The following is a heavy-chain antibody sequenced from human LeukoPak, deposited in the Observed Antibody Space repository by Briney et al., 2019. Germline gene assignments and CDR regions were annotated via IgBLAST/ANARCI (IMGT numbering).Heavy chain of an antibody. CDR2: ISSSSSTI. D-gene: IGHD2-15*01. J-gene: IGHJ4*02. CDR3: ARDSGGAFDY. Sequence: PGGSLRLSCAASGFTFSIYSMNWVRQAPGKGLEWVSFISSSSSTIFYADSVKGRFTISRDSGKTSLYLQMNSLRDEDTAVYYCARDSGGAFDYWGQGTLVTVSS. V-gene: IGHV3-48*02. CDR1: GFTFSIYS.